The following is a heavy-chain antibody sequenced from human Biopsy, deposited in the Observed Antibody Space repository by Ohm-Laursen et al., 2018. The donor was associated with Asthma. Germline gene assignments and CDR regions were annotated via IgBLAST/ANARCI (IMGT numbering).Heavy chain of an antibody. V-gene: IGHV1-3*01. CDR3: ASYEVVTSILPLDV. CDR1: GYTFTNYA. D-gene: IGHD2-21*02. J-gene: IGHJ6*02. CDR2: INAGNGNT. Sequence: SVKVSCKASGYTFTNYAIHWVRQAPGQRPEWMGWINAGNGNTKYSQKFQGRVTITRDTSATTAYMELSSLRSEDTAVYYCASYEVVTSILPLDVWGQGTTVTVSS.